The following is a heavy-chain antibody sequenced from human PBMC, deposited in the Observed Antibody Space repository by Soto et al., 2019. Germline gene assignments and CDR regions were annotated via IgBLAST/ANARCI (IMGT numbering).Heavy chain of an antibody. J-gene: IGHJ6*02. D-gene: IGHD3-3*01. CDR1: GGTIGGSSCY. CDR2: IYYSGST. CDR3: ATRYYDFWSGYYTGSKYYGMDV. Sequence: SATQSVTCPFSGGTIGGSSCYLGWIRQPPGKGLEWIGSIYYSGSTYYNPSLKSRVTISVDTSKNQFSLKLSSVTAADTAVYYCATRYYDFWSGYYTGSKYYGMDVWGQGTTVTVSS. V-gene: IGHV4-39*01.